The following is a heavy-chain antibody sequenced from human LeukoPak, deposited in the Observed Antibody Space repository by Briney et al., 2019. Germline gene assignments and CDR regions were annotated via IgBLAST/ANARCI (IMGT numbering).Heavy chain of an antibody. Sequence: GGSLRLSCAASGFTFSSYGMHWVRQAPGKGLEWVAIIWYGGDNKYYADSVKGRFTITRDSSKNTLYLQMNSLRAEDTAVYYCARAAYDSSGYLTLWGQGTLVTVSS. V-gene: IGHV3-33*01. J-gene: IGHJ4*02. CDR1: GFTFSSYG. CDR2: IWYGGDNK. CDR3: ARAAYDSSGYLTL. D-gene: IGHD3-22*01.